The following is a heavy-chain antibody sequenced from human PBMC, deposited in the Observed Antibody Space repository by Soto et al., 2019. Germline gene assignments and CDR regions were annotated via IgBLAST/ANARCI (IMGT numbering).Heavy chain of an antibody. CDR1: GFTFSDYY. D-gene: IGHD2-15*01. Sequence: GVSLRLSCAASGFTFSDYYMSWIRQAPGKGLEWISYISSSGTYTNYADSVKGRFTISGDNAKNSLYLQMNSLRPEDTAVYYCARELQHRYGMDVWGQGATVTVS. CDR3: ARELQHRYGMDV. V-gene: IGHV3-11*06. J-gene: IGHJ6*02. CDR2: ISSSGTYT.